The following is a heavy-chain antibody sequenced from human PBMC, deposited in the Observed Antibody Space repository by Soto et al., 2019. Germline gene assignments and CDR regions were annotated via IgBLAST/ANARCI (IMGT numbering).Heavy chain of an antibody. CDR3: ATGGVRDSSGWLRAFDI. D-gene: IGHD6-19*01. V-gene: IGHV1-24*01. J-gene: IGHJ3*02. CDR2: FDPEDGET. CDR1: GYTLTELS. Sequence: ASVKVSCKVSGYTLTELSMHWVRQAPGQGLEWMGGFDPEDGETNYAQKFQGRVTMTEDTSTDTAYMELSSLRSEDTAGYYGATGGVRDSSGWLRAFDIWGQGTMVTVSS.